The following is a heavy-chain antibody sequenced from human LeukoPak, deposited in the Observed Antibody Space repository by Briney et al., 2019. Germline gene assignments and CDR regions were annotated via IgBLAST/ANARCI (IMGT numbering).Heavy chain of an antibody. Sequence: PSETLSLTCIVSGGSISGYYWNWMRKSPGKGLEWIGYIYYSGSTDYNPPLNSRVTISVDMSKNQFALKLGSVTAADTAVYYCARGAIEGIDYWGQGTLVTVSS. CDR2: IYYSGST. D-gene: IGHD3-10*01. J-gene: IGHJ4*02. CDR3: ARGAIEGIDY. V-gene: IGHV4-59*01. CDR1: GGSISGYY.